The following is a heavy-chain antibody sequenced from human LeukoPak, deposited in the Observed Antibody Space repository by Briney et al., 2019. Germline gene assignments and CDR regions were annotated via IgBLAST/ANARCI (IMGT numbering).Heavy chain of an antibody. CDR3: ARYNWNTWFDP. D-gene: IGHD1-1*01. V-gene: IGHV4-61*01. CDR1: GDSVSNDRYY. Sequence: SGTLSLTCTVSGDSVSNDRYYWTWIRQSPGKGLEWIAYIRYSGHTNYNPSLDTRVTISLDASKNQLSLRLYSVTAADTAMYYCARYNWNTWFDPWGQGALVTVFS. J-gene: IGHJ5*02. CDR2: IRYSGHT.